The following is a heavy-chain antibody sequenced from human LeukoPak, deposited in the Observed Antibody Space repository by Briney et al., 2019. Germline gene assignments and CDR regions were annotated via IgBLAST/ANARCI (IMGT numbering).Heavy chain of an antibody. V-gene: IGHV3-21*01. D-gene: IGHD6-13*01. J-gene: IGHJ4*02. CDR1: GFPFSSYS. CDR3: ARGSAGDFDY. Sequence: PGGSLKLSCVASGFPFSSYSMTWVRQAPGKGLEWFSSIISGTGYIYYADSVKGRFTISRDNAKNSLYLQMNSLRAEDTAVYYCARGSAGDFDYWGQGTLVTVSS. CDR2: IISGTGYI.